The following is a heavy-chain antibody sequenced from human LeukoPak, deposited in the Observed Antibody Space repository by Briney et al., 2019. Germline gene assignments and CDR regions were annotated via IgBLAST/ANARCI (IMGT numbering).Heavy chain of an antibody. CDR1: GFTFSTYW. CDR3: ARSLWPEDY. D-gene: IGHD3-10*01. Sequence: GGSLRLSCAASGFTFSTYWMSWVRQAPGKGLEWVANIHQDGSVKNYMDSVKGRFTISRDNAQTSVYLQMNSLRAEDTAVYYCARSLWPEDYWGQGTLVTVSS. J-gene: IGHJ4*02. V-gene: IGHV3-7*01. CDR2: IHQDGSVK.